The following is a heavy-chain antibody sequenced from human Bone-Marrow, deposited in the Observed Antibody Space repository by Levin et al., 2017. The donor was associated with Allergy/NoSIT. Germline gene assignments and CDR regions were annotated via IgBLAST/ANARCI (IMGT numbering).Heavy chain of an antibody. CDR1: GFTFSNAW. J-gene: IGHJ3*02. V-gene: IGHV3-15*01. D-gene: IGHD3-22*01. CDR3: TTKDYYDSSGHPQTDAFDI. CDR2: IKSKTDGGTT. Sequence: PGGSLRLSCAASGFTFSNAWMSWVRQAPGKGLEWVVRIKSKTDGGTTDYAAPVKGRFTISRDDSKNTLYLQMNSLKTEDTAVYYCTTKDYYDSSGHPQTDAFDIWGQGKMVTVSS.